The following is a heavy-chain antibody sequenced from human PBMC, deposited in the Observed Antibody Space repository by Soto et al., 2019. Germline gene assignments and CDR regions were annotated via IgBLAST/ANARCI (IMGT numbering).Heavy chain of an antibody. D-gene: IGHD1-7*01. CDR2: ISGSGGRT. CDR1: GFTFSSYA. V-gene: IGHV3-23*01. Sequence: GGSLRLSCAASGFTFSSYAMSWVRQAPGKGLEWVSAISGSGGRTYYADSVKGMFTISRDNSKNPLYLQMNSLRAEATAVYYCAKGDPGELEAGGAFDIWGQGTMVTVSS. J-gene: IGHJ3*02. CDR3: AKGDPGELEAGGAFDI.